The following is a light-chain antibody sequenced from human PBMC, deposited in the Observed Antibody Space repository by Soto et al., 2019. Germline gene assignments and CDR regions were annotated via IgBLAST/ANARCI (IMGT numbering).Light chain of an antibody. V-gene: IGKV3-15*01. CDR3: QQYNSWNPERP. CDR1: QSVSSN. Sequence: EIVMTQSPATLSVSPGERATLSCRASQSVSSNLAWYQQKPGQAPRLLIYGASTRATAIPARFSGSGSGTEFTRTISSLQSEDFAIYFWQQYNSWNPERPFGPGTQVELK. CDR2: GAS. J-gene: IGKJ1*01.